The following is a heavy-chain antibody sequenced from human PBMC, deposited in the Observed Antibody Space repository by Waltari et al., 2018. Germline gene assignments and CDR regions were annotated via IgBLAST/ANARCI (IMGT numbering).Heavy chain of an antibody. CDR3: ARGEYYYDSSGYYWAYFDY. D-gene: IGHD3-22*01. CDR1: GYTLTELS. Sequence: QVQLVQSGAEVKKPGASVKVSCKVSGYTLTELSMHWVRQAPGKGLEWMGGFDPEDGETIYAQKFQGRVTMTEDTSTDTAYMELSSLRSEDMAVYYCARGEYYYDSSGYYWAYFDYWGQGTLVTVSS. V-gene: IGHV1-24*01. J-gene: IGHJ4*02. CDR2: FDPEDGET.